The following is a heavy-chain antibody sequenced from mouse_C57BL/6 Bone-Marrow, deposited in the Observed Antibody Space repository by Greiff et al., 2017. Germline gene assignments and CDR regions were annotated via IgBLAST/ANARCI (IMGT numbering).Heavy chain of an antibody. J-gene: IGHJ1*03. CDR3: ARSTVVAFYWYFDV. Sequence: EVQLQQSGPELVKPGASVKMSCKASGYTFTDYNMHWVKQSHGKSLEWIGYINPNNGGTSYNQKFKGKATLTVNKSSSTAYMELRILTSEDSAVYYCARSTVVAFYWYFDVWGTGTTVTVSS. V-gene: IGHV1-22*01. CDR2: INPNNGGT. D-gene: IGHD1-1*01. CDR1: GYTFTDYN.